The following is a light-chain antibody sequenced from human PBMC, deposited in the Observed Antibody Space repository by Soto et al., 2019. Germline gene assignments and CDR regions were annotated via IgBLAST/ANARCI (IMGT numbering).Light chain of an antibody. CDR1: NSNIGAYYH. J-gene: IGLJ2*01. V-gene: IGLV1-40*01. CDR3: QSYDSRLSGHVV. Sequence: QSVLTQPPSVSGAPGQRVTISCTGTNSNIGAYYHVHWYRQFPGTAPKLLIYGNFNRPSGVPDRFSGSQSGTSASLVITGLQAEDEADYYCQSYDSRLSGHVVFGGGTKLTVL. CDR2: GNF.